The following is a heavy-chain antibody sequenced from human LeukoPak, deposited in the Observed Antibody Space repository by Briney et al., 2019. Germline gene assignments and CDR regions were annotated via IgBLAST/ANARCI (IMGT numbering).Heavy chain of an antibody. D-gene: IGHD4-23*01. CDR3: ARVPDYGGNSGPLYYYCMDV. V-gene: IGHV4-61*08. CDR1: GGSVSSSGYY. J-gene: IGHJ6*03. CDR2: IYYSGST. Sequence: SQTLSLTCTVSGGSVSSSGYYWTWIRQPPGKGLEWIGYIYYSGSTNYNPSLKSRVTISVDTSKNQFSLKLSSVTAADTAVYYCARVPDYGGNSGPLYYYCMDVWGKGTTVTVSS.